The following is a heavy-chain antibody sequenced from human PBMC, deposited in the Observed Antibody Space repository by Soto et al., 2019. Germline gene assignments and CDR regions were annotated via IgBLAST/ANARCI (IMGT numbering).Heavy chain of an antibody. J-gene: IGHJ6*02. Sequence: QVQLQESGPGLVKPSETLSLTCSVSGGSVNDYYWSWVRQPPGKGLEWIGFVYYIGSTNYNPSLKSRVSISVDTSKNQFSLKLRSVNAADTAVYYCARGANYYYYHGIDAWGQGTTVIVSS. V-gene: IGHV4-59*02. D-gene: IGHD1-26*01. CDR1: GGSVNDYY. CDR2: VYYIGST. CDR3: ARGANYYYYHGIDA.